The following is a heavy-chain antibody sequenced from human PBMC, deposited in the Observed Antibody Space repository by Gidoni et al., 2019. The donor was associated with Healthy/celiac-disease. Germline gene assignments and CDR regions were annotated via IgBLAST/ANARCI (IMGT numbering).Heavy chain of an antibody. Sequence: VQLVEPGGGVVQPGRSLRLYCPAPGFTFSSYGMHWVRQAPGKGLEWVAFISYDGNNKYYADSVKGRFTISRDNSKNTLYLQMNSLRAEDTAVYYCAKLGIAAGFYWGQGTLVTVSS. CDR2: ISYDGNNK. J-gene: IGHJ4*02. CDR1: GFTFSSYG. V-gene: IGHV3-30*18. CDR3: AKLGIAAGFY. D-gene: IGHD6-13*01.